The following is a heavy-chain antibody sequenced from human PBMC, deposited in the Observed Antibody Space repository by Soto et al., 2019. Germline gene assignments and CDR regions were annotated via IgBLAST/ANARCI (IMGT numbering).Heavy chain of an antibody. Sequence: QVQLQESGPGLVKPSETLSLTCTDSGGSIRSYYWSWIRQPPGKGLEWIGYIYYSGSTNYNPSLKSRVTISVDTSKYQFSLKLSSVTAADTAVYYCARAWGEAFDYWGQGTLVTVSS. V-gene: IGHV4-59*01. CDR3: ARAWGEAFDY. CDR1: GGSIRSYY. CDR2: IYYSGST. D-gene: IGHD3-16*01. J-gene: IGHJ4*02.